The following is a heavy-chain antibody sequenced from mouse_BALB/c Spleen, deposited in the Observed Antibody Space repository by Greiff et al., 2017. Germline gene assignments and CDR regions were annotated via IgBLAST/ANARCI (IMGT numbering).Heavy chain of an antibody. J-gene: IGHJ3*01. D-gene: IGHD1-1*01. CDR2: IYPSDSYT. CDR1: GYTFTSYW. Sequence: QVQLQQPGAELVRPGASVKLSCKASGYTFTSYWINWVKQRPGQGLEWIGNIYPSDSYTNYNQKFKDKATLTVDKSSSTAYMQLSSPTSEDSAVYYCTRSAITTAPILADWGQGTLVTVSA. CDR3: TRSAITTAPILAD. V-gene: IGHV1-69*02.